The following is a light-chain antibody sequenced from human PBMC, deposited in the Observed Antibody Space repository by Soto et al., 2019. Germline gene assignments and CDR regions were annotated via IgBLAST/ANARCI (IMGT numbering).Light chain of an antibody. V-gene: IGLV2-8*01. CDR3: SSYAGNNNLGF. CDR2: EVT. J-gene: IGLJ2*01. CDR1: SSDVGGYNY. Sequence: QSVLTQPPSASGSPGQSVTISCTGTSSDVGGYNYVSWYQQHPGKAPKLIIYEVTKRPSGVHDRFSGSKSGNTASLTVSGLQAEDEADYYCSSYAGNNNLGFFGGGTKVTVL.